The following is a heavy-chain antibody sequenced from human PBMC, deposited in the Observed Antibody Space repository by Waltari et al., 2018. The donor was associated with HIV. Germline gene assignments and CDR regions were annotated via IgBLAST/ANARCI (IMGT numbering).Heavy chain of an antibody. CDR3: TKGGGKSPGLSV. CDR2: IGSKAYVESA. J-gene: IGHJ6*02. V-gene: IGHV3-49*03. CDR1: GFIFSDYP. D-gene: IGHD3-16*01. Sequence: HLVQSGGGFTQPGRSLRLSCAASGFIFSDYPMGWLRQAPVKGREGVVLIGSKAYVESAEYAAALEGRFTISRDDSRGIGYLQMCGLKIEDTGVYYCTKGGGKSPGLSVWGQGTTVTVSS.